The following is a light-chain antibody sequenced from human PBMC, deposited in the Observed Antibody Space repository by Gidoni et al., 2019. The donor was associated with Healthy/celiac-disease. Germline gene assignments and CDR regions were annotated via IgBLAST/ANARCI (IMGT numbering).Light chain of an antibody. J-gene: IGKJ1*01. V-gene: IGKV4-1*01. CDR3: QQYYSTPPWT. Sequence: DIVMTQSPDSLAVSLGERATINCKSSQSVLYSSNKKNYLAWYQQKPGQPPKLLIYWASTRESGVPDRVSGSGSGTEFTLTISSLQAEDVAVYYCQQYYSTPPWTFGQGTKVEIK. CDR1: QSVLYSSNKKNY. CDR2: WAS.